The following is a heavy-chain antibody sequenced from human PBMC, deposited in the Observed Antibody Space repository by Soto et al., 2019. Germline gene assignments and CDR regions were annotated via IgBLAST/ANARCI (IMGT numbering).Heavy chain of an antibody. CDR2: ISYDGSNK. CDR3: ARGSATVTTLHY. Sequence: QVQLVESGGGVVQPGRSLRLSCAASGFTFSSYGMHWVRQAPGKGLEWVAVISYDGSNKYYADSVKGRFTISRDNSTNTLDLKMNSMKAEDTAGYYCARGSATVTTLHYWGQGTLVTVSS. V-gene: IGHV3-30*03. CDR1: GFTFSSYG. J-gene: IGHJ4*02. D-gene: IGHD4-17*01.